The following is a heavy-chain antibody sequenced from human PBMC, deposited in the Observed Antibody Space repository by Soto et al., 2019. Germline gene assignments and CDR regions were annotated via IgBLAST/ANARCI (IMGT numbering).Heavy chain of an antibody. CDR1: GCSISSYY. J-gene: IGHJ6*02. CDR2: IYYSGST. Sequence: SETLSITCAVSGCSISSYYWNWIRQPPGKGLEWIGYIYYSGSTNYNPSLKSRVTISVDTSKNQFSLKLSSVTAADTAVYYCARRAQLVPDYYYGMDVWGQGTTVTVSS. CDR3: ARRAQLVPDYYYGMDV. V-gene: IGHV4-59*01. D-gene: IGHD6-13*01.